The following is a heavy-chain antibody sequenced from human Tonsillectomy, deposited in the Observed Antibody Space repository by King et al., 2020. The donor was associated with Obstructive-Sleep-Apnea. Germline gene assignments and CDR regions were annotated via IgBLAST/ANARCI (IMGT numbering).Heavy chain of an antibody. D-gene: IGHD3-16*02. Sequence: VQLVESGGGLVQPGGSLRLSCAASGFSFSNYAMSWVRQAPGKGLEWVSGLSGSGGRTYYEDSVKGRFTISRDNSRNTLYLQMNSLRAEDTAIYYCAKDADYDYVWGSYRGEPADYWGKGTLVTVSS. CDR2: LSGSGGRT. CDR1: GFSFSNYA. CDR3: AKDADYDYVWGSYRGEPADY. J-gene: IGHJ4*02. V-gene: IGHV3-23*04.